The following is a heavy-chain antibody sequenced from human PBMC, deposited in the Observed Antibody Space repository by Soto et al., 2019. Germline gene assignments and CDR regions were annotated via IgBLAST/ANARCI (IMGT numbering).Heavy chain of an antibody. CDR1: GFTFSDYY. V-gene: IGHV3-11*01. CDR2: ISGSGTTI. D-gene: IGHD2-21*02. Sequence: PGGSLRLSCAGSGFTFSDYYMSWIRQAPGKGLEWVSYISGSGTTIYYAGSVRGRFTISRDNTKNSLYLQMNSLRAEDTAVYYCARDNYCGADCYSGILDYWGQGNPVTVSS. CDR3: ARDNYCGADCYSGILDY. J-gene: IGHJ4*02.